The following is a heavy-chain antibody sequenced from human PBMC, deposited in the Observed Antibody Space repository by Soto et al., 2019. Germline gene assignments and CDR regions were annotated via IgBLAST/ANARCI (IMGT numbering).Heavy chain of an antibody. CDR3: AMAPTGWGAFDY. CDR2: IIPIFGTA. J-gene: IGHJ4*02. V-gene: IGHV1-69*14. Sequence: QVQLVQSGAEVKKPGSSVKVSCKASGGTFSSYAISWVRQAPGQGLEWMGGIIPIFGTANYAQKFQGRVTITADKSTSTAYMDLSSLGSEDTDLDYWAMAPTGWGAFDYWGQGTLVTVSS. D-gene: IGHD3-16*01. CDR1: GGTFSSYA.